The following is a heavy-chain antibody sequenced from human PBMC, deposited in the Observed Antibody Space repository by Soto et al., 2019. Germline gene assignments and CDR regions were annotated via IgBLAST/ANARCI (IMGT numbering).Heavy chain of an antibody. J-gene: IGHJ4*02. CDR2: ISDSGST. CDR3: ARGGSSSWNGFYFFDN. V-gene: IGHV4-61*08. Sequence: SETLSLTCAVSGGSISSGGYFWSWIRQPPGRGLEWIGYISDSGSTNYKTSLKSRVTISVDTSKNQFSLKVTSVTAADTAVYICARGGSSSWNGFYFFDNWGRGTLVTVSS. D-gene: IGHD6-13*01. CDR1: GGSISSGGYF.